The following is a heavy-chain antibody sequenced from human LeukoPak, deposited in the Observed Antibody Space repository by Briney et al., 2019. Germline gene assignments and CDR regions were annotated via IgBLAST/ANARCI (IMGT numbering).Heavy chain of an antibody. J-gene: IGHJ6*02. CDR3: ARQKAIGVEAYYYYGMDV. V-gene: IGHV4-39*01. D-gene: IGHD2-21*01. CDR1: GGSISSGSYY. Sequence: SETLSLTCTVSGGSISSGSYYWGWIRQPPGKGLEWIGSIYYSGSTYYNPSLKSRVTISVDTSKNQFSLKLSSVTAADTAVYYCARQKAIGVEAYYYYGMDVWGQGTTVTVSS. CDR2: IYYSGST.